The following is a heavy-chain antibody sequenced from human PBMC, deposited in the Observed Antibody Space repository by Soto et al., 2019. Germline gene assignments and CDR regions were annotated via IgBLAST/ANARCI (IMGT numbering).Heavy chain of an antibody. CDR1: GGSFTSNNW. V-gene: IGHV4-4*02. CDR3: ASRDPGTSVDY. D-gene: IGHD1-7*01. J-gene: IGHJ4*02. CDR2: IYRTGST. Sequence: SEILSLTCAVSGGSFTSNNWWTWVRQPPGQGLEWIGEIYRTGSTNYNPSLKSRVTISLDKSENQFSLKVTSLTAADTAVYYCASRDPGTSVDYWGQGTLVTVSS.